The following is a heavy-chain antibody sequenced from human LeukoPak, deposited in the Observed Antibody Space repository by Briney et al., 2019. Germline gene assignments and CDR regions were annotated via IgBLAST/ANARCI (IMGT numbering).Heavy chain of an antibody. V-gene: IGHV3-49*03. J-gene: IGHJ4*02. CDR2: ITGGTT. D-gene: IGHD6-19*01. CDR1: GFTFGDYL. CDR3: SRGSGWLSVY. Sequence: GGSLRLSCTASGFTFGDYLMSWLRQAPGKGLEWIGFITGGTTEYAASVKGRFTISRDDSTSIAYLQMNSLTTEDTAVYYCSRGSGWLSVYWGQGTLVTVSS.